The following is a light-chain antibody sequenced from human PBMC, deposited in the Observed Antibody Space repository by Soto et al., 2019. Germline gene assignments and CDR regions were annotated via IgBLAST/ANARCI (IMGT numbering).Light chain of an antibody. CDR3: SSYTSSGTLV. CDR1: SSDVGGYNY. J-gene: IGLJ1*01. Sequence: QSVLTQPASVSGSPGQSITISCTGTSSDVGGYNYVSWYQQHPGKAPKLMIYEVSNRPSGVSNRFSGSKSGDMASLTISGLQAEDEADYYCSSYTSSGTLVFGTGTKVTVL. V-gene: IGLV2-14*01. CDR2: EVS.